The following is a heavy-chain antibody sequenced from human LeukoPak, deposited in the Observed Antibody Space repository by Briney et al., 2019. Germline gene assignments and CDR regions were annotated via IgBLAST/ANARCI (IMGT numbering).Heavy chain of an antibody. D-gene: IGHD1-26*01. CDR3: AKDIGVGATFNGGLDS. CDR2: ISYDGSNK. CDR1: GFTFSSYA. J-gene: IGHJ4*02. V-gene: IGHV3-30*04. Sequence: PGGSLRLSCAASGFTFSSYAMHWVRQAPGKGLEWMAVISYDGSNKYYADSVKGRFTISRDNSKNTLYLQMNSLRAEDTAVYYCAKDIGVGATFNGGLDSWGQGTLVTVSS.